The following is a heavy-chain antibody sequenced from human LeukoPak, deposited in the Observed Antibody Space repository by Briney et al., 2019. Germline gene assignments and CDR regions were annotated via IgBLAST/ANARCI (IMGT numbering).Heavy chain of an antibody. D-gene: IGHD6-13*01. CDR1: GGTFSSYA. Sequence: ASVKVSCKASGGTFSSYAISWVRQAPGQGLERMGGIIPIFGTANYAQKFQGRVTITADESTSTAYMELSSLRSEDTAVYYCAREGIAAAGTVYWGQGTLVTVSS. J-gene: IGHJ4*02. CDR3: AREGIAAAGTVY. CDR2: IIPIFGTA. V-gene: IGHV1-69*13.